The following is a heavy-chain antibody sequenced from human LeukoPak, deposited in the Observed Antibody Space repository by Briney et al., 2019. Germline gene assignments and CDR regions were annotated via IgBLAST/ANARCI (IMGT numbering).Heavy chain of an antibody. Sequence: PGGSLRLSCAASGFKFDDYGMHWVRQAPGKGLEWVSSIPWTNTGVGYADSVKGRCTISRDNAKNSLYLELRSLRAEDTAVYYCAKGRGAATTYGMNVWGKGTTVIVSS. CDR3: AKGRGAATTYGMNV. J-gene: IGHJ6*04. CDR1: GFKFDDYG. CDR2: IPWTNTGV. D-gene: IGHD2-15*01. V-gene: IGHV3-9*01.